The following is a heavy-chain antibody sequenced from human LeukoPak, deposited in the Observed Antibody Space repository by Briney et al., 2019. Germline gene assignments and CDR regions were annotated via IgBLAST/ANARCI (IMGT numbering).Heavy chain of an antibody. CDR1: GFTFSSYW. D-gene: IGHD3-3*01. CDR3: ARTLTIFGVVRAFDI. CDR2: IKQDGSEK. Sequence: PGGSLRLSCAASGFTFSSYWMSWVRQAPGKGREWVANIKQDGSEKYYVDSVKGRFTISRDNAKNSLYLQMNSLRAEDTAVYYCARTLTIFGVVRAFDIWGQGTMVTVSS. J-gene: IGHJ3*02. V-gene: IGHV3-7*01.